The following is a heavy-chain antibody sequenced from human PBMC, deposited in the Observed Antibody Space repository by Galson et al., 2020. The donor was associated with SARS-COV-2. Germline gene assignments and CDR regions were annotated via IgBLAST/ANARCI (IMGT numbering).Heavy chain of an antibody. Sequence: QAGGSLRLSCAASGFTFSDYSMHWVRQAPGKGLEWVAVISYEGTKKYYAGSVKGRFTGSRDNSRNTLYLQMDSLRVEDTAVYYCARGIMATIMGDFWGQGTLVTVSS. D-gene: IGHD2-8*01. V-gene: IGHV3-30*14. CDR1: GFTFSDYS. CDR3: ARGIMATIMGDF. J-gene: IGHJ4*02. CDR2: ISYEGTKK.